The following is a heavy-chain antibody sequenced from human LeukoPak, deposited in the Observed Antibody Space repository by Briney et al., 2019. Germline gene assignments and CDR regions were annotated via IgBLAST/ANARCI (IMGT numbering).Heavy chain of an antibody. V-gene: IGHV4-4*07. CDR2: INASGRT. Sequence: SETLSLTCTVSGGSISNYYWSWIRQPAGKGLEWIGRINASGRTNYNTSLKSRVTMSVDTSKNQSSLKVHSVTAADTAVYYCAREYGDFDYWGQGTLVTVSS. D-gene: IGHD4-17*01. CDR3: AREYGDFDY. CDR1: GGSISNYY. J-gene: IGHJ4*02.